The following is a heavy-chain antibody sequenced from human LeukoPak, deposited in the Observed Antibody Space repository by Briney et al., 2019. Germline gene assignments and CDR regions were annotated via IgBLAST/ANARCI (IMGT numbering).Heavy chain of an antibody. CDR3: ARDPRVAAYGYNWFDP. Sequence: GASVKVSCKASGYTFTSYGISWVRQAPGQGLEWMGWTSAYNGNTNYAQKLQGRVTMTTDTSTSTAYMELRSLRSDDTAVYYCARDPRVAAYGYNWFDPWGQGTLVTVSS. CDR2: TSAYNGNT. CDR1: GYTFTSYG. J-gene: IGHJ5*02. D-gene: IGHD6-19*01. V-gene: IGHV1-18*01.